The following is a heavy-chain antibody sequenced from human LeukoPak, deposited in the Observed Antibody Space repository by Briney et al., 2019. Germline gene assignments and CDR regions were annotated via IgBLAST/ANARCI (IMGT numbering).Heavy chain of an antibody. CDR2: INPNSGGT. CDR1: GYTFIGYY. CDR3: ARDYWGLYSGSYYFDY. Sequence: ASVKVSCKASGYTFIGYYMHWVRQAPGQGLEWMGWINPNSGGTNYAQKFQGRVTMTRDTSISTAYMELSRLRSDDTAVYYCARDYWGLYSGSYYFDYWGQGTLVTVSS. J-gene: IGHJ4*02. D-gene: IGHD1-26*01. V-gene: IGHV1-2*02.